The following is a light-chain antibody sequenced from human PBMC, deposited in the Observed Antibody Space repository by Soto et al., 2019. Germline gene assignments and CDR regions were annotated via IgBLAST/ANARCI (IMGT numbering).Light chain of an antibody. V-gene: IGLV2-14*03. Sequence: QSVLTQSASVSGSPGQSITISCTGTSSDVGTYNYVSWYQQHPGRAPKLLIYDVSNRPSGVSNRFSGSKSGNTASLTISGLQAEDEADYYCSSFTSTYTYVFGKGTKVTVL. CDR2: DVS. CDR3: SSFTSTYTYV. J-gene: IGLJ1*01. CDR1: SSDVGTYNY.